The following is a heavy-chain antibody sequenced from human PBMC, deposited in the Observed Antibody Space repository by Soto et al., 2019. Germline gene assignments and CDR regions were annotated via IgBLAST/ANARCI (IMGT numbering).Heavy chain of an antibody. CDR3: AKETSAYEIDY. D-gene: IGHD5-12*01. CDR1: GFIFSGYA. J-gene: IGHJ4*02. CDR2: ISYDGNTK. V-gene: IGHV3-30-3*01. Sequence: QVQLVESGGGVVQPGRSLRLSRAASGFIFSGYAMHWVRQAPGKGLEWVAVISYDGNTKYYADSVKGRFTVSRDNSKNTLYVQMNNLSAEDTAMYYCAKETSAYEIDYWGQGTLVTVSS.